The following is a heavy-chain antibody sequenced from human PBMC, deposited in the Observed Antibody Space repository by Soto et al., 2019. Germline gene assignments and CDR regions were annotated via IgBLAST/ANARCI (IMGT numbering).Heavy chain of an antibody. D-gene: IGHD6-19*01. Sequence: PGGSLRLSWAASGFIFSEYAMSWVRQAPGKGLEWVSAIGGNGADTYYADSVKGRFTISRDNSKNTLYLQMNSLRAEDTAVYFCAIPSGLTVTGPDYWGQGTLVTVSS. V-gene: IGHV3-23*01. CDR1: GFIFSEYA. J-gene: IGHJ4*02. CDR3: AIPSGLTVTGPDY. CDR2: IGGNGADT.